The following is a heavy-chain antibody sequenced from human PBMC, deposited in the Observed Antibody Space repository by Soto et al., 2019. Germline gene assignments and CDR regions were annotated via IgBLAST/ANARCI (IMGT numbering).Heavy chain of an antibody. CDR2: IWSDGSNQ. CDR3: ARVDGYVYGMDV. J-gene: IGHJ6*02. V-gene: IGHV3-33*01. D-gene: IGHD5-12*01. CDR1: GGMCSGFG. Sequence: GGSLRLSWAAAGGMCSGFGRSCVRQAPGKGLEWVAVIWSDGSNQYYADSVKGRFSISRDNSKNMLYLQMNSLRAEDTAVYYCARVDGYVYGMDVWVQGSTVTVSS.